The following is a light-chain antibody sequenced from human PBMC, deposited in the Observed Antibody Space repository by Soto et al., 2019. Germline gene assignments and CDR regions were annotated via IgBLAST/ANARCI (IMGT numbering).Light chain of an antibody. CDR1: SSNIGDNY. CDR3: AAWDDSLSGDV. CDR2: RNN. Sequence: QSVLTQPPSASGTPGQKVTISCSGSSSNIGDNYVYWHQQLPGTAPKLLIYRNNQRPSGVPDRFSGSKSGTSASLAISGLRSEDEADYYCAAWDDSLSGDVFGPGTQLTVL. V-gene: IGLV1-47*01. J-gene: IGLJ7*01.